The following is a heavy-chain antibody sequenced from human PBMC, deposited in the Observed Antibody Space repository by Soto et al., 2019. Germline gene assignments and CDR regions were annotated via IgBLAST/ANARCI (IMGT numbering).Heavy chain of an antibody. CDR2: IYYSGST. V-gene: IGHV4-30-4*02. CDR1: GGSINSGDYY. Sequence: SETLSLTCTVSGGSINSGDYYWSWIRQPPGKGLEWIGYIYYSGSTYYNPPLRSRVTISIDMSKNQFSLKLTSVTAADTAMYYCARGRVPGDYWGQGTLVTVSS. D-gene: IGHD2-2*01. CDR3: ARGRVPGDY. J-gene: IGHJ4*02.